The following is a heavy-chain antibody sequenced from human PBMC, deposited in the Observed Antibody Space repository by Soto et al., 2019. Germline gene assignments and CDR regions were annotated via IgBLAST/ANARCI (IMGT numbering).Heavy chain of an antibody. CDR3: ARDDGGYRYGRRQYHFDS. CDR1: GFPFSSYN. J-gene: IGHJ4*02. CDR2: ISASSSI. V-gene: IGHV3-21*01. Sequence: EVQLVESGGGLVKPGGSLRLSCAASGFPFSSYNMNWVHQAPGKGLEWVASISASSSIYYADSMKGRFTISRDNAKNSLYLHMNDLRAEDTAVYYCARDDGGYRYGRRQYHFDSWGQGTLVTVSS. D-gene: IGHD5-18*01.